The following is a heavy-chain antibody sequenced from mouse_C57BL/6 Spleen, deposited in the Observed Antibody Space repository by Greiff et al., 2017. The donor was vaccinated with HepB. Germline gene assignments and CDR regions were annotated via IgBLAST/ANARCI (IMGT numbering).Heavy chain of an antibody. CDR2: IYPGSGNT. D-gene: IGHD5-1*01. CDR1: GYSFTSYY. V-gene: IGHV1-66*01. Sequence: VQLQQSGPELVKPGASVKISCKASGYSFTSYYIHWVKQRPGQGLEWIGWIYPGSGNTKYNEKFKGKATLTADTSSSTAYMQLSSLTSEDSAVYYCAREYHEGFDYWGQGTTLTVSS. J-gene: IGHJ2*01. CDR3: AREYHEGFDY.